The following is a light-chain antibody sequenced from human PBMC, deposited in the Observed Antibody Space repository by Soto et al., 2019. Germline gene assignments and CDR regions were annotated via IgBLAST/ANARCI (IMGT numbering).Light chain of an antibody. CDR1: SSNIGTNY. Sequence: QSVLTQPPSASGTPGQRVSVSCSGSSSNIGTNYVYWYQHPPGAAPRLLIFRDDHRPAGVPVRFSASKSGTSASLAINGLRSEDEADYYCAAWDDSLNAFYVFGTGTRSPS. J-gene: IGLJ1*01. CDR3: AAWDDSLNAFYV. CDR2: RDD. V-gene: IGLV1-47*01.